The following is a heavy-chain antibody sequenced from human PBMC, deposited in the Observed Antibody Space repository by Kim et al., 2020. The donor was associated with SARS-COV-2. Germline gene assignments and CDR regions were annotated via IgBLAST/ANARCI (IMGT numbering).Heavy chain of an antibody. Sequence: GGSLRLSCAASGFTFSSYSMNWVRQAPGKGLEWVSSISSSSYIYYADSVKGRFTISRDNAKNSLYLQMNSLRAEDTAVYYCARHYTYYDSSGYTFDPWGQGTLVTVSS. CDR1: GFTFSSYS. CDR2: ISSSSYI. J-gene: IGHJ5*02. D-gene: IGHD3-22*01. V-gene: IGHV3-21*01. CDR3: ARHYTYYDSSGYTFDP.